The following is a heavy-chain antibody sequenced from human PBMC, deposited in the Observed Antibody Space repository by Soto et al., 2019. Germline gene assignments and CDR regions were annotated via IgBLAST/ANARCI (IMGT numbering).Heavy chain of an antibody. CDR3: AIDFSGWYGSSEYGF. D-gene: IGHD6-19*01. J-gene: IGHJ4*02. CDR1: GFTFSSSG. V-gene: IGHV3-30*03. Sequence: QVQLVVSGGGVVQPGRSLRLSCAASGFTFSSSGMHWVRQAPGKGLEWVAVISFDGSNKYYADSVKGRFTISRDNSKNTLYLQMNSQRAEDTAVYYCAIDFSGWYGSSEYGFWGQGTLVTVSS. CDR2: ISFDGSNK.